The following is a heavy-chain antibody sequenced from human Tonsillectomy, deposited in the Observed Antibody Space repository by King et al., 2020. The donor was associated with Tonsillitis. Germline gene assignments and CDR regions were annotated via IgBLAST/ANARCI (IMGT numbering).Heavy chain of an antibody. Sequence: VQLQESGPGLVKPSQTLSLTCTVSGGSISSFYYSWIRQPPGKGLEWIGYVYYTGSNSYSPSLTGRVTISVDTSESQFSLKLTSVTAAATAVYFCARDTSVVRAFDVWGQGIMVTVPS. CDR3: ARDTSVVRAFDV. CDR2: VYYTGSN. D-gene: IGHD1-26*01. V-gene: IGHV4-59*01. CDR1: GGSISSFY. J-gene: IGHJ3*01.